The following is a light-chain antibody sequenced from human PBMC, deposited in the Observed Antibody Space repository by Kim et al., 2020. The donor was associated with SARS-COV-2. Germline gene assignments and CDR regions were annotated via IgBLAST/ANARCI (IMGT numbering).Light chain of an antibody. CDR2: KAS. CDR3: QQYHSPST. Sequence: ASVVGTITITCRARGYGQNWLAWYQQQPGEVPKLLIEKASQLQSGVPAWFSGGGSGAEVTLTITSLQPSDFATYYYQQYHSPSTFGQGTKVDIK. CDR1: GYGQNW. V-gene: IGKV1-5*03. J-gene: IGKJ1*01.